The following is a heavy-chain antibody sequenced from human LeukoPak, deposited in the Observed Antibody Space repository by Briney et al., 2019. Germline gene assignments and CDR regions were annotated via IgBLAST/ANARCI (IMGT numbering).Heavy chain of an antibody. CDR3: ARVDYGDYYYYYGMDV. V-gene: IGHV4-34*01. Sequence: SETLSLTCAVYGGSFSGYYWSWIRQPPGKGPEWIGEINLSGSTNYNPSLKSRVTISVDTSKNQFSLKLSSVTAADTAVYYCARVDYGDYYYYYGMDVWGQGTTVTVSS. J-gene: IGHJ6*02. CDR2: INLSGST. D-gene: IGHD4-17*01. CDR1: GGSFSGYY.